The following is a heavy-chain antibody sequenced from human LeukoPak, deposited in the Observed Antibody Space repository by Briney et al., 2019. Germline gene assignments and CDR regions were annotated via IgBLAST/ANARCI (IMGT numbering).Heavy chain of an antibody. V-gene: IGHV1-18*01. CDR3: ARDSCSSTSCFLDY. Sequence: GASVKVSCKASGYTFTSHGISWVRQAPGQGLEWMGWISAYNGNTNYAQKLQGRVTMTTDTSTSTAYMELRSLRSDDTAVYYCARDSCSSTSCFLDYWGQGTLVTVSS. CDR2: ISAYNGNT. D-gene: IGHD2-2*01. CDR1: GYTFTSHG. J-gene: IGHJ4*02.